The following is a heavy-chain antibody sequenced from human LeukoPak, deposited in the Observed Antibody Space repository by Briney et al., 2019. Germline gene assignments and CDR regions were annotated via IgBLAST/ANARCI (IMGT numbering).Heavy chain of an antibody. CDR3: SGYYGY. CDR1: GFTFSSYA. V-gene: IGHV3-30-3*01. Sequence: GRSLRLSCAASGFTFSSYAMHWVRQAPGKGLEWVAVISYDGSNKYYADSVKGRFTISRDNSKNTLYLQMNSLRAEDTAVYYCSGYYGYWGQGTLVTVSS. D-gene: IGHD3-3*01. J-gene: IGHJ4*02. CDR2: ISYDGSNK.